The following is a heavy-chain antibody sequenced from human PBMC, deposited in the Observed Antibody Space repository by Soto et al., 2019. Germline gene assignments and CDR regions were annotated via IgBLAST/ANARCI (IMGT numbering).Heavy chain of an antibody. Sequence: EVQLLESGGGLVQPGGSLRLSCAASGFTFSSYAMSWVRQAPGQGLEWVSAISGSGGSTYYADSVKGRFTISRDNSKNTRYLQMNSLRAEDTAVYYCAKEVYIVVVAKTFYYWGQGTLVTVSS. CDR2: ISGSGGST. CDR1: GFTFSSYA. CDR3: AKEVYIVVVAKTFYY. V-gene: IGHV3-23*01. D-gene: IGHD2-15*01. J-gene: IGHJ4*02.